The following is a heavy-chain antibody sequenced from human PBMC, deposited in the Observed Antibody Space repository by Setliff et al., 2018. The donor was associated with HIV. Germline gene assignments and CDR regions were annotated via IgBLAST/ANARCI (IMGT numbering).Heavy chain of an antibody. CDR1: GGSVSDTSYY. CDR3: ARLGDSGYDFRGYFDY. CDR2: AYYSGGT. D-gene: IGHD5-12*01. Sequence: SSETLSLTCTVSGGSVSDTSYYWGWIRQPPGKGLEWLANAYYSGGTYYNPSLNSRVTISVDTSRNQFSLKLTSVTAADTALYFCARLGDSGYDFRGYFDYWGQGKLVTVSS. V-gene: IGHV4-39*01. J-gene: IGHJ4*02.